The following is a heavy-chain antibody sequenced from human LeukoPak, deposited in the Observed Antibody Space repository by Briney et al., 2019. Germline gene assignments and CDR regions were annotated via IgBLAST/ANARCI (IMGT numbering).Heavy chain of an antibody. J-gene: IGHJ6*02. V-gene: IGHV3-23*01. CDR1: GFTFSSYA. CDR2: ISGSGGST. CDR3: TRDANHYGGMDV. Sequence: QPGGSLRLSCAASGFTFSSYAMSWVRQAPGKGLEWVSAISGSGGSTYYADSVKGRFTITRDSAKNTLYLEMNSLRVEDTAVYYCTRDANHYGGMDVWGQGTTVTVSS.